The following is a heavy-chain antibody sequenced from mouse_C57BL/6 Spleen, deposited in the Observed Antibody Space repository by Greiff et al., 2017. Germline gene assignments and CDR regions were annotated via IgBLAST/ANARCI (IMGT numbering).Heavy chain of an antibody. CDR2: IYPGSGNT. J-gene: IGHJ1*03. CDR3: ARQGYGTSYWYFDV. Sequence: VQLQQSGAELVRPGASVKLSCKASGYTFTDYYINWVKQRPGQGLEWIARIYPGSGNTYYNEKFKGKATLTAEKSSSTAYMQLSSLTSADSAVYFCARQGYGTSYWYFDVWGTGTTVTVSS. V-gene: IGHV1-76*01. D-gene: IGHD2-1*01. CDR1: GYTFTDYY.